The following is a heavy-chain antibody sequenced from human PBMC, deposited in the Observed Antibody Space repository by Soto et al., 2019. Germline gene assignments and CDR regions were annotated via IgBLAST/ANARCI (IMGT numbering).Heavy chain of an antibody. CDR1: GFTFSTYE. CDR3: ARRGYGSRWPNVYMDV. V-gene: IGHV3-64*01. Sequence: EAQLVESGGGLVQPGGSLRLSGAASGFTFSTYEMNWVRQTPGKGREYVSGISNNGAHTDYAKSVKGRFTISRDNSENTLYLQMGSLRAEDMALYYCARRGYGSRWPNVYMDVWGKGTTVTVSS. J-gene: IGHJ6*03. CDR2: ISNNGAHT. D-gene: IGHD6-13*01.